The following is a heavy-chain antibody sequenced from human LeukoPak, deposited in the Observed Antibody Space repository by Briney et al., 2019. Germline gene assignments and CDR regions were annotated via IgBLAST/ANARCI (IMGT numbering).Heavy chain of an antibody. V-gene: IGHV3-21*01. CDR3: ARDAPYYYDSSGYYGAQYYFDY. CDR2: ISSSSSYI. Sequence: GGSLRLSCAASGFTFSSYSMNWVRQAPGKGLEWVSSISSSSSYIYYADSVKGRFTISRDNAKNSLYLQMNSLRAEDTAVYYCARDAPYYYDSSGYYGAQYYFDYWGQGTLVTVYS. CDR1: GFTFSSYS. J-gene: IGHJ4*02. D-gene: IGHD3-22*01.